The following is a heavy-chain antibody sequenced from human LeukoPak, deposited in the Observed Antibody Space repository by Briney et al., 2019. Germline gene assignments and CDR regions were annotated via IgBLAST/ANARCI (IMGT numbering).Heavy chain of an antibody. J-gene: IGHJ4*02. V-gene: IGHV3-23*01. CDR3: AKQTAVEGGYYHY. D-gene: IGHD5-18*01. Sequence: GGSLRLSCIGSGLSLSSYGMSWVRQAPGKGLEWVSSSSGSGGSTYYADSVKGRFTISRDSSENTLYLKMSSLRVEDTAAYFCAKQTAVEGGYYHYWGQGTLVTVSS. CDR2: SSGSGGST. CDR1: GLSLSSYG.